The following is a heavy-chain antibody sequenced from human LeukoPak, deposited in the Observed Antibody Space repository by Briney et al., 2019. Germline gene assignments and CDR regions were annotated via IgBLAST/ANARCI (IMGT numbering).Heavy chain of an antibody. J-gene: IGHJ4*02. Sequence: SVKVSCKASGGTFSSYAISWVRQAPGQGLEWMGGIIPIFGTANYAQKFQGRVTITEDESTSTAYMELSSLRSEDTAVYYCARDRNDFWSGSRFDYWGQGTLVTVSS. V-gene: IGHV1-69*13. D-gene: IGHD3-3*01. CDR2: IIPIFGTA. CDR3: ARDRNDFWSGSRFDY. CDR1: GGTFSSYA.